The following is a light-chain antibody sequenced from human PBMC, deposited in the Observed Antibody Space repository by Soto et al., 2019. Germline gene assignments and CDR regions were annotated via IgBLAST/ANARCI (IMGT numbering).Light chain of an antibody. J-gene: IGKJ2*01. CDR3: PQSYSSPPQYT. Sequence: DIQMTQSPSSLSASIGDRVTITCRASQSIITYLNWYQQKSGNAPKLLIHGASNLESGVPSRFSDSGSGTDFTLTISGLQPEDFAIYYCPQSYSSPPQYTFGQGTKLQIK. CDR2: GAS. V-gene: IGKV1-39*01. CDR1: QSIITY.